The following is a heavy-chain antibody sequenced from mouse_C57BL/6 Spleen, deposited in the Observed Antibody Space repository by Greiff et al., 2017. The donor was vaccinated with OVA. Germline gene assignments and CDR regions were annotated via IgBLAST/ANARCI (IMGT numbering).Heavy chain of an antibody. Sequence: EVQLQQSGPELVKPGASVKMSCKPSGYTFTDSKMHWVKQSHGTSLGWIGYINPNNGGTSYNQKFKGKATLTVNKSSSTAYMELRSLTSEDSAVYYCARWNGSSPFAYWGQGTLVTVSA. D-gene: IGHD1-1*01. CDR1: GYTFTDSK. CDR3: ARWNGSSPFAY. J-gene: IGHJ3*01. CDR2: INPNNGGT. V-gene: IGHV1-22*01.